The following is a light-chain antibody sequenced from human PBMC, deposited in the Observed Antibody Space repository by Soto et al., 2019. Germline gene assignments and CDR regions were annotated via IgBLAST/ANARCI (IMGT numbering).Light chain of an antibody. V-gene: IGKV1-5*03. CDR3: QQRNSYPIT. CDR2: KAS. Sequence: DIQMTQSPSTLSGSVGDRVTITCRASQTISSWLAWYQQKPGKAPKLLIYKASTLKSGVTSRFSGSGSGTEFTLTISSLQPDDFATYYCQQRNSYPITFGQGTRLEIK. J-gene: IGKJ5*01. CDR1: QTISSW.